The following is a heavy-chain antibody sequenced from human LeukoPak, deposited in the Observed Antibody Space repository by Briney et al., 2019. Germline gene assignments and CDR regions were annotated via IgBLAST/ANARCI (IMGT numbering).Heavy chain of an antibody. CDR3: ARRPTGWYEYFFDY. V-gene: IGHV4-59*08. D-gene: IGHD6-19*01. J-gene: IGHJ4*02. CDR1: GGSISSYY. Sequence: SETLSLTCTVSGGSISSYYWSWIRQSPGKGLEWIGYIHYTGSTNYNPSLKSRVTMSLDTPNNQFSLKLNSVTAADTAVYYCARRPTGWYEYFFDYWGQGTPVTVSS. CDR2: IHYTGST.